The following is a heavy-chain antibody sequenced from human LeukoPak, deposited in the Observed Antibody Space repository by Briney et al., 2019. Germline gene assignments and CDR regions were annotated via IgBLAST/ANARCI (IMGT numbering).Heavy chain of an antibody. CDR3: GRSTSGSYFWADK. CDR2: INHSGST. D-gene: IGHD1-26*01. J-gene: IGHJ4*02. Sequence: SETLSLTCAVYGGSFSGYYWSWIRQPPGKGLEWIGEINHSGSTNYNPSLKSRATISVDTSKSQFYLKLTSVTAADTAVYYCGRSTSGSYFWADKWGQGTLVTVSS. V-gene: IGHV4-34*01. CDR1: GGSFSGYY.